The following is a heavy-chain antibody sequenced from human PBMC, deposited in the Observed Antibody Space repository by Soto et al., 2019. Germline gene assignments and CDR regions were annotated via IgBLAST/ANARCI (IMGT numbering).Heavy chain of an antibody. CDR1: GGSIDNNSW. CDR2: IYHSGGT. V-gene: IGHV4-4*02. CDR3: ARVEVPASSYWPPFDP. J-gene: IGHJ5*02. D-gene: IGHD1-26*01. Sequence: HVQLQESGPGLVEPSGTLSLTCAVSGGSIDNNSWWSWVRQSPGKGLEWIGDIYHSGGTGYNPSLKSRVTMSVDKSKNQFSLKLTSVPAADTAVYYCARVEVPASSYWPPFDPWGQGTLVNVSS.